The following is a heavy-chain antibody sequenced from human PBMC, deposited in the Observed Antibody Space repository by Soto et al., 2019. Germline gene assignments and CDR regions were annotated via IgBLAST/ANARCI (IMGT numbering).Heavy chain of an antibody. V-gene: IGHV2-70*04. CDR1: GFSLSTSGMR. CDR3: ARTKTYYYDSSGYYQSQLFDY. CDR2: IDWDDDK. Sequence: GSGPTLVNPTQTLTLTCTFSGFSLSTSGMRVSWIRQPPGKALEWLARIDWDDDKFYSTSLKTRLTISKDTSKNQVVLTTTNMDPVDTATYYCARTKTYYYDSSGYYQSQLFDYWGQGTLVTVSS. J-gene: IGHJ4*02. D-gene: IGHD3-22*01.